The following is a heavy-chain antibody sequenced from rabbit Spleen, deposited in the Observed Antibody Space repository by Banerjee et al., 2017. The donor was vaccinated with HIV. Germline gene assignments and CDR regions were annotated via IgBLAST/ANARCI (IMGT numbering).Heavy chain of an antibody. D-gene: IGHD1-1*01. Sequence: QSLEESGGDLVKPGASLTLTCTASGFSFSGSGYMCWVRQAPGKGLEWIGYIDLVFGVTYYATWVNGRFTISSHNAQNTLYLQLNSLTAADTATYFCVRGASGTGYYSLWGQGTLVT. V-gene: IGHV1S40*01. CDR2: IDLVFGVT. CDR3: VRGASGTGYYSL. CDR1: GFSFSGSGY. J-gene: IGHJ3*01.